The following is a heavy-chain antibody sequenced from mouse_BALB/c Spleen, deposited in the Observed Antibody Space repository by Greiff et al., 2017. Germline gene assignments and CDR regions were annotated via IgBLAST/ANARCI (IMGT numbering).Heavy chain of an antibody. CDR3: ARSRDYVGFAY. Sequence: VQLKESGAELVKPGASVKLSCTASGFNIKDTYMHWVKQRPEQGLEWIGRIDPANGNTKYDPKFQGKATITADTSSNTAYLQLSSLTSEDTAVYYCARSRDYVGFAYWGQGTLVTVSA. V-gene: IGHV14-3*02. CDR2: IDPANGNT. CDR1: GFNIKDTY. J-gene: IGHJ3*01. D-gene: IGHD1-1*02.